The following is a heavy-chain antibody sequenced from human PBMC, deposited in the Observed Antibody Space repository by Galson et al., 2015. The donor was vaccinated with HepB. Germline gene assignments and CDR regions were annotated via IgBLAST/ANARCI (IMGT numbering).Heavy chain of an antibody. V-gene: IGHV7-4-1*02. CDR3: ARGSNDYIWGSYRYYFDY. D-gene: IGHD3-16*02. CDR2: INTNTGNP. CDR1: GYTFTSYA. Sequence: SVKVSCKASGYTFTSYAMSWVRQAPGQGLEWMGWINTNTGNPTYAQGFTGRFVFSLDTSVSTAYLQISSLKAEDTAVYYCARGSNDYIWGSYRYYFDYWGQGTLVTVSS. J-gene: IGHJ4*02.